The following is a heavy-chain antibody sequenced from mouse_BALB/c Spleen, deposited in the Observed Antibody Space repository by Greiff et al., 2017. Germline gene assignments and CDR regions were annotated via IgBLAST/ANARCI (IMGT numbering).Heavy chain of an antibody. V-gene: IGHV1-12*01. Sequence: QVQLQQPGAELVKPGASVKMSCKASGYTFTSYNMHWVKQTPGQGLEWIGAIYPGNGDTSYNQKFKGKATLTADKSSSTAYMQLSSLTSEDSAVYYCARDYDEEVMMDYWGQGTSVTVSS. CDR1: GYTFTSYN. CDR2: IYPGNGDT. D-gene: IGHD2-4*01. CDR3: ARDYDEEVMMDY. J-gene: IGHJ4*01.